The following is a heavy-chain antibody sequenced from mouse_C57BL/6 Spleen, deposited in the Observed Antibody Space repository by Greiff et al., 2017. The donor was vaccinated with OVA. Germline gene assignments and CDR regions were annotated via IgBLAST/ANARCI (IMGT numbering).Heavy chain of an antibody. V-gene: IGHV5-17*01. CDR2: ISRGSSTI. CDR3: ARTPGY. Sequence: DVHLVESGAGLVKPGGSLKLSCAASGFTFSDYGMHWVRQAPEKGLEWVAYISRGSSTIYYADTVKGRFTISRDNANNTLFLQMTGLRSEDTAMYYCARTPGYWGQGTTLTVAS. CDR1: GFTFSDYG. J-gene: IGHJ2*01.